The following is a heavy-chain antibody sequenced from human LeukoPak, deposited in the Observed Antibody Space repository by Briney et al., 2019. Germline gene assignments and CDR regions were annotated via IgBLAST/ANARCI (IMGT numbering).Heavy chain of an antibody. CDR3: ARLQHGSGFY. V-gene: IGHV4-39*07. J-gene: IGHJ4*02. CDR1: GGSISSSSYY. D-gene: IGHD3-10*01. CDR2: IHYSGST. Sequence: SETLSLTCTVSGGSISSSSYYWGWIRQPPGKGLEWIGSIHYSGSTNYNPSLKSRVTISVDTSKNQFSLKLSSVTAADTAVYYCARLQHGSGFYWGQGTLVTVSS.